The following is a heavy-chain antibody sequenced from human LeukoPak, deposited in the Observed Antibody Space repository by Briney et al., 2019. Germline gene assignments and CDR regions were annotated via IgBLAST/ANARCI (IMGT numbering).Heavy chain of an antibody. CDR2: FDHEEGEI. CDR3: ARDMSAFDI. Sequence: ASVKVSCKVSGYRLSNLFMHWVRQAPGKGLEWMGGFDHEEGEIIYAERFKGRVTMTEDRATDTAHMELSSLRSEDTAVYYCARDMSAFDIWGQGTMVTVSS. CDR1: GYRLSNLF. V-gene: IGHV1-24*01. D-gene: IGHD3-16*01. J-gene: IGHJ3*02.